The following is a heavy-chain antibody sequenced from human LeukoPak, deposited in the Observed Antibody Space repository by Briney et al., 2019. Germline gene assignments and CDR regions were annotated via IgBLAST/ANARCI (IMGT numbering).Heavy chain of an antibody. CDR3: ARDLTGLVSDY. CDR1: GFIFSDYW. CDR2: INTNGSSI. D-gene: IGHD3/OR15-3a*01. Sequence: GGSLRLSCAASGFIFSDYWMHWVRQAPGKGLVWVSRINTNGSSINYADSVKGRFTISRDNAKNPLHLQMNSLRAEDTAVYYCARDLTGLVSDYWGQGKMVTVSS. V-gene: IGHV3-74*01. J-gene: IGHJ4*02.